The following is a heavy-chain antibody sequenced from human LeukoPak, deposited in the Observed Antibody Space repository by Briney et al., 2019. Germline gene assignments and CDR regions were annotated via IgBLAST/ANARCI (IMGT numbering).Heavy chain of an antibody. V-gene: IGHV3-23*01. CDR2: ISGSGDST. D-gene: IGHD3-3*01. CDR3: AKANSITIFGVISPVDY. CDR1: GFTFSTYT. Sequence: PGGSLRLSRAASGFTFSTYTMTWVRQAPGKGLEWVSGISGSGDSTFYADSVKGRFTISRDNSKNTRYLQMNSLRAEDTAVYYCAKANSITIFGVISPVDYWGQGTLVTVSS. J-gene: IGHJ4*02.